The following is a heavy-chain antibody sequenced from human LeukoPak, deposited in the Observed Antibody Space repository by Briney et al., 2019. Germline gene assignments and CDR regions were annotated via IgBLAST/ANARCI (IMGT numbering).Heavy chain of an antibody. Sequence: PSETLSLTCTVSGGSISSYYGSWIRHPPGKGLERIGYIYYSGSTNYNPSLKSRVTISVDTSKNQFSLKLSSVTAADTAVYYCARGDTAMVSEIGYWGQGTLVTVSS. CDR1: GGSISSYY. CDR3: ARGDTAMVSEIGY. V-gene: IGHV4-59*01. D-gene: IGHD5-18*01. J-gene: IGHJ4*02. CDR2: IYYSGST.